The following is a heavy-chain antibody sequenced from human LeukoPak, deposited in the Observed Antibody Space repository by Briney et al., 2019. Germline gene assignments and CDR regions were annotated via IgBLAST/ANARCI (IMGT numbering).Heavy chain of an antibody. D-gene: IGHD1-26*01. J-gene: IGHJ5*02. CDR1: GYTFTSYD. Sequence: ASVKVSCKASGYTFTSYDINWVRQATGQALEWMGWMNPNSGNTGYAQKFQGRVTITRNTSIRTAYMELSSLRSEDKAVYYCARGLSGAAQGPWGQGTLVTVSS. V-gene: IGHV1-8*03. CDR2: MNPNSGNT. CDR3: ARGLSGAAQGP.